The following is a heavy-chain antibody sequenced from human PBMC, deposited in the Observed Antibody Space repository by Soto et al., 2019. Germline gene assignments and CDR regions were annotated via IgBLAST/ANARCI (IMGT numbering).Heavy chain of an antibody. D-gene: IGHD2-2*01. CDR1: GYTFTAYG. V-gene: IGHV1-18*01. CDR2: FSPNNGNT. CDR3: ARDRSSENYLKWIEY. Sequence: QVHLVQSGGEVKKPGASVKVSCKASGYTFTAYGISWVRQAPGQGLEWIGWFSPNNGNTKSAQKFQGRVTMTTDTSTDTAYLELRRLRADDTAVYYCARDRSSENYLKWIEYWGQGALVTVSS. J-gene: IGHJ4*02.